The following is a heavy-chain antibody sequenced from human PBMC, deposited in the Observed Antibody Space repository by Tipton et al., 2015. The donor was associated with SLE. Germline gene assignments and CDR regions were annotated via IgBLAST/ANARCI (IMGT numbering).Heavy chain of an antibody. V-gene: IGHV4-59*11. CDR1: GGSISSHY. CDR2: IYYSGST. D-gene: IGHD6-6*01. Sequence: TLSLTCTVSGGSISSHYWSWIRQPPGKGLEWIGYIYYSGSTNYNPSLKSRVTISVDTSKNQFSLKLSSVTAADTAVYYCAGYSSSYFDYWGQGTLVTVSS. J-gene: IGHJ4*02. CDR3: AGYSSSYFDY.